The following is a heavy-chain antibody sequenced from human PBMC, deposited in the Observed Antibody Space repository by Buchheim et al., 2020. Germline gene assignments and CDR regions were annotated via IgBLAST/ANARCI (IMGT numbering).Heavy chain of an antibody. J-gene: IGHJ6*02. CDR1: GFTFSTYG. CDR2: ISYDGSNK. D-gene: IGHD2-15*01. CDR3: AKDSCSGDSCWDPGMDV. Sequence: QVQLVESGGGVVQPGRSLRLSCAASGFTFSTYGMHWVRQAPGKGLEWVTVISYDGSNKYYADSVKGRFTISRDNSKNTLYLQMNSLRAEDTAVYYCAKDSCSGDSCWDPGMDVCGQGTT. V-gene: IGHV3-30*18.